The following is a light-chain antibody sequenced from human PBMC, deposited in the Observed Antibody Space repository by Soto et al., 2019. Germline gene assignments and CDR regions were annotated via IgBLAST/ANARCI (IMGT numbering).Light chain of an antibody. CDR2: DVS. J-gene: IGLJ2*01. Sequence: QSALTQPASVSGSPGQSITISCTGTSSDVGAYNYVSWYQQHPGKAPKLMIYDVSNRPSGVSNRFSGSKSGNTASLTISGLQAEDEADYYCSSYTSSSTLVLFGGGTKLNVL. V-gene: IGLV2-14*01. CDR3: SSYTSSSTLVL. CDR1: SSDVGAYNY.